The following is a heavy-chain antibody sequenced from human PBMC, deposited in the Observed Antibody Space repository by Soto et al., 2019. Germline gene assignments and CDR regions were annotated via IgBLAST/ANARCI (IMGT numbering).Heavy chain of an antibody. Sequence: SVKVSCKASGGTFSSYAISWVRQAPGQGLEWMGGIIPIFGTANYAQKFQGRVTITADESTSTAYMELSSLRSEDTAVYYCAAAKDSSDDAFDIWGQGTMVTVSS. D-gene: IGHD6-25*01. CDR2: IIPIFGTA. CDR1: GGTFSSYA. J-gene: IGHJ3*02. V-gene: IGHV1-69*13. CDR3: AAAKDSSDDAFDI.